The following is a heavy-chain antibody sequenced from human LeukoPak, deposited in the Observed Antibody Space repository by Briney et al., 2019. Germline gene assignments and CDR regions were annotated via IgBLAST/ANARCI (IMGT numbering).Heavy chain of an antibody. J-gene: IGHJ5*02. Sequence: SETLSLTCTVSGGSISSYYWSWIRQPPGKGLEWIGRIYTSGSTNYNPSLKSRVTMSVDTSKNQFSLKLSSVTAADTAVYYCAREYCSSTSCYGFDPWGQGTLVTVSS. D-gene: IGHD2-2*01. CDR1: GGSISSYY. V-gene: IGHV4-4*07. CDR3: AREYCSSTSCYGFDP. CDR2: IYTSGST.